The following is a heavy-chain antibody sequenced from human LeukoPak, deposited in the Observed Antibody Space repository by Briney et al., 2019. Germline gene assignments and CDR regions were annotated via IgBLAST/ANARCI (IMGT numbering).Heavy chain of an antibody. V-gene: IGHV4-39*07. CDR1: GGSISSGGYY. D-gene: IGHD5-18*01. Sequence: TSETLSLTCTVSGGSISSGGYYWGWIRQPPGKGLEWIGSINYSGTTYFNPSLKSRVSISVDTSKNQFSLKLSSVTAADTAVYYCARGHIYSYGLAAYWGQGTLVTVSS. CDR3: ARGHIYSYGLAAY. CDR2: INYSGTT. J-gene: IGHJ4*02.